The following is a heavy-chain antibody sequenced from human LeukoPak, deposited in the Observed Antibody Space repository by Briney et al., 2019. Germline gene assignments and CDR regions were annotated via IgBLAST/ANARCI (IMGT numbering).Heavy chain of an antibody. CDR2: IRYDGSYK. J-gene: IGHJ4*02. Sequence: GRSLRLSCAASGFTFNTYGMHWVRQAPGKGLEWVAFIRYDGSYKYYADSVKGRFTISRDNSKNTLYLQMNSLRADDTAVYYCAKVRYQLLIDYWGQGTLVTVSS. D-gene: IGHD2-2*01. CDR1: GFTFNTYG. CDR3: AKVRYQLLIDY. V-gene: IGHV3-30*02.